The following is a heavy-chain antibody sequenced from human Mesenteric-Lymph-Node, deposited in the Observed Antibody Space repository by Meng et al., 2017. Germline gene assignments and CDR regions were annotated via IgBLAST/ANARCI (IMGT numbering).Heavy chain of an antibody. D-gene: IGHD2-15*01. Sequence: SQTLSLTCAASRLTFSTYWMHWIRQPPGKGLEWIAYIHDSGSTNYNPSLKSRVTTSVDTSKNQFSLKLTSVTAADTAVYYCARICCRGATFDIWGQGTMVTVSS. CDR2: IHDSGST. V-gene: IGHV4-59*01. J-gene: IGHJ3*02. CDR3: ARICCRGATFDI. CDR1: RLTFSTYW.